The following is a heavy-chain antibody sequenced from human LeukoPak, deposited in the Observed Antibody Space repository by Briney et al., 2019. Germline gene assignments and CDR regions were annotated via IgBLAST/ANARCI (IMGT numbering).Heavy chain of an antibody. CDR3: ARGFFPAYYFDY. D-gene: IGHD3-3*01. CDR2: INPNSGGT. J-gene: IGHJ4*02. V-gene: IGHV1-2*04. Sequence: GASVKVSCKASGYTFTGYYMHWVRQAPGQGLEWMGWINPNSGGTNYAQKFQGWVTMTRDTSISTAYMELSRLRSDDTAVYYCARGFFPAYYFDYWVQGTLVTVSS. CDR1: GYTFTGYY.